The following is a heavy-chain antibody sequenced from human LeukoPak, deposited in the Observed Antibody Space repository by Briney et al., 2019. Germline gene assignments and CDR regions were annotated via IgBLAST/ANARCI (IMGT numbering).Heavy chain of an antibody. J-gene: IGHJ4*02. CDR3: ASRPRADIGPLDF. Sequence: GGSLRLSCAASGFTVSSNYMSWVRQAPGKGLEWVSSITGSGSRTYYTDSVKGRFTISRDNSKNTLYLQMNSLRADETAVYYCASRPRADIGPLDFWAQGTLVTVSS. CDR1: GFTVSSNY. D-gene: IGHD1-14*01. CDR2: ITGSGSRT. V-gene: IGHV3-23*01.